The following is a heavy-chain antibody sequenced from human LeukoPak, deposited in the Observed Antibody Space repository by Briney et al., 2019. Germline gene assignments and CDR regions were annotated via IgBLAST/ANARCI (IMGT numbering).Heavy chain of an antibody. D-gene: IGHD2-21*01. V-gene: IGHV4-61*02. J-gene: IGHJ4*02. CDR2: IYTSGST. CDR1: GGSISSGSYY. Sequence: SETLSLTCTVSGGSISSGSYYWSWIRQPAGKGLEWIGRIYTSGSTNYNPSLKSRVTMSVDTSKNEFSLRLTSVTAADTAVYYCARTIVGPGTSYFDQWGQGTLVTVSS. CDR3: ARTIVGPGTSYFDQ.